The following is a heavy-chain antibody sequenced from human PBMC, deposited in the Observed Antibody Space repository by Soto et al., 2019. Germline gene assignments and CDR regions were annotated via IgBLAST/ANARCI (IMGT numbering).Heavy chain of an antibody. Sequence: PSETLSLTCNVSGYSISSGYYWGWIRQPPGKGLEWIGSIYHSGRTYYNPPLKSRITISVDTSRNQFSLKLSSVTAADTAVYYCATHQYSAGWWGPVGFDYWGQGTLVTV. CDR3: ATHQYSAGWWGPVGFDY. CDR1: GYSISSGYY. V-gene: IGHV4-38-2*02. CDR2: IYHSGRT. J-gene: IGHJ4*02. D-gene: IGHD6-19*01.